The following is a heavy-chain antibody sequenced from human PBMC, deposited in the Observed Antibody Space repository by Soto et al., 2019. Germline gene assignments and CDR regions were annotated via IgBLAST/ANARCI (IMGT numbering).Heavy chain of an antibody. Sequence: QITLKESGPPLVKPTQTLTLTCTFSGFSLDTSGVGVGWIRQPPGKALEWLALIYWDDDKRYSPSLKSRLTTTKDTSKNQVVLTMTNVDPVDTATYYCAHTGGGLWGTAMAPLDYWGQGTLVTVSS. D-gene: IGHD5-18*01. J-gene: IGHJ4*02. V-gene: IGHV2-5*02. CDR2: IYWDDDK. CDR1: GFSLDTSGVG. CDR3: AHTGGGLWGTAMAPLDY.